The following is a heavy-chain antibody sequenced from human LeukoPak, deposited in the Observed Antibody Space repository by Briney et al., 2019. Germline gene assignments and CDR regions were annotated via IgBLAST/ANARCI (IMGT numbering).Heavy chain of an antibody. D-gene: IGHD5-12*01. J-gene: IGHJ4*02. CDR3: VGDWTVRYSSYNLGDD. CDR1: GFTFSNYA. V-gene: IGHV3-23*01. Sequence: GGSLRLPCVVSGFTFSNYAMSWVRQAPGKGLEWVSAVTGSGDSTYYADSVEGRFTIYRDSSKNTLYLQMNSLRAEDTATYYCVGDWTVRYSSYNLGDDWGQGTLVTVSS. CDR2: VTGSGDST.